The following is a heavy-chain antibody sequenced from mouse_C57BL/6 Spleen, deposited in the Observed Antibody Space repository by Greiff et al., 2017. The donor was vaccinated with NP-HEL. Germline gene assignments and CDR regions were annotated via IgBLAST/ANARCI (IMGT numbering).Heavy chain of an antibody. CDR3: ARSLGFYYFDT. Sequence: QVHVKQSGPELVKPGASVKISCKASGYAFSSSWMNWIKQRPGKGLEWIGRIYPGDGDTNYNGKFKGKATLTADISSSTAYMQLSSLTSEDSAVYFCARSLGFYYFDTWGQGTTLTVSS. CDR2: IYPGDGDT. CDR1: GYAFSSSW. V-gene: IGHV1-82*01. D-gene: IGHD2-14*01. J-gene: IGHJ2*01.